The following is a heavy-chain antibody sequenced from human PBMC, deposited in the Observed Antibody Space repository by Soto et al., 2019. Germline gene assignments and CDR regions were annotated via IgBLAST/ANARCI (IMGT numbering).Heavy chain of an antibody. D-gene: IGHD1-7*01. V-gene: IGHV1-2*02. Sequence: ASVKVSCKASGYTFTGYYMHWVRQAPGQGLEWMGWINPNSGGTNYAQKFQGRVTMTRDTSISTAYMELSRLRSDDTAVYYCARVTGTMEENWFDPWGQGTLVNVPS. J-gene: IGHJ5*02. CDR3: ARVTGTMEENWFDP. CDR2: INPNSGGT. CDR1: GYTFTGYY.